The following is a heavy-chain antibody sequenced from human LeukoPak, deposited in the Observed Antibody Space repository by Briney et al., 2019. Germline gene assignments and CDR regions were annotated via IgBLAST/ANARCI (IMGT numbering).Heavy chain of an antibody. CDR1: GFTFSSYG. CDR3: AKDSRRKSVYYFDY. Sequence: VGSLRISCAASGFTFSSYGMHWVRQAPGKGLEWVAVISYDGSNKYYADSVKGRFTISRDNSKNTLYLQMNSLRAEDTAVYYCAKDSRRKSVYYFDYWGQGTLVTVSS. J-gene: IGHJ4*02. CDR2: ISYDGSNK. V-gene: IGHV3-30*18.